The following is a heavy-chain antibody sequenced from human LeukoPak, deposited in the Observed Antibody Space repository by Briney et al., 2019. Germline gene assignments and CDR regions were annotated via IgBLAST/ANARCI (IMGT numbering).Heavy chain of an antibody. V-gene: IGHV4-39*07. CDR1: GGSISSSSYY. CDR3: ARGAIAAAGTSFDY. D-gene: IGHD6-13*01. Sequence: SETLSLTCTVSGGSISSSSYYWGWIRQPPGKGLEWIGSIYYSGSTYYNPSLKSRVTISVDTSKNQFSLKLSSVTAADTAVYYCARGAIAAAGTSFDYWGQGTLVTVSS. J-gene: IGHJ4*02. CDR2: IYYSGST.